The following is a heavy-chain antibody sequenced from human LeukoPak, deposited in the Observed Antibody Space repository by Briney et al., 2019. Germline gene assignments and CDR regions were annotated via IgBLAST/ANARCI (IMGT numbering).Heavy chain of an antibody. CDR1: GFTFSSYG. J-gene: IGHJ4*02. CDR3: AKDHLRIAVAGLDY. D-gene: IGHD6-19*01. CDR2: IWYDGSNK. V-gene: IGHV3-33*06. Sequence: GGSLRLSCVASGFTFSSYGMHWVRQAPGKGLEWVAVIWYDGSNKYYADSVKGRFTIYTDNSKNTLYLQMNSLSAEGTAVYYCAKDHLRIAVAGLDYWGQGTLVTVSS.